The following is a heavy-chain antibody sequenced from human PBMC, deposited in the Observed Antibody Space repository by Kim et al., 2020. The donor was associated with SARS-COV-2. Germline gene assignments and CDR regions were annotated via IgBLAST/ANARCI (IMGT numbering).Heavy chain of an antibody. Sequence: PVKGRFTISRDDSKNTLYLQMNSLKTEDTAVYYCTTAPYCGGDCYPVDYWGQGTLVTVSS. D-gene: IGHD2-21*02. V-gene: IGHV3-15*01. CDR3: TTAPYCGGDCYPVDY. J-gene: IGHJ4*02.